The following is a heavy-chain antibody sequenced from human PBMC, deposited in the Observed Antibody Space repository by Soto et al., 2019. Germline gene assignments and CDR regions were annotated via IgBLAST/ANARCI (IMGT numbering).Heavy chain of an antibody. CDR1: GYTFTNYD. CDR2: VNPNSGNT. D-gene: IGHD3-3*01. V-gene: IGHV1-8*01. CDR3: ARWPGCGGAIFGMLIASRNYYVDV. J-gene: IGHJ6*03. Sequence: QVQLVQSGTEVKKPGASVKVSCKASGYTFTNYDINWVRQAPGQGLEWMGWVNPNSGNTGSAQMFHGIVTMTTNSSTTSANIELSSLTDDDAAVYYCARWPGCGGAIFGMLIASRNYYVDVWGKGPTVTVSS.